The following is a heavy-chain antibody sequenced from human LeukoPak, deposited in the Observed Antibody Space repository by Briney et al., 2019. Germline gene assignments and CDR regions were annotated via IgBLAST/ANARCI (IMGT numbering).Heavy chain of an antibody. D-gene: IGHD3-3*01. Sequence: GASVKVSCKASGYTFTAYYMHWVRQPPGQGLEWMGRINPTSGGTNYAQKFQGRVTMTTDTSISTAYMELSRLRSDDTTVYYCASIRLLEWHFSYWGQGTLVTVSS. V-gene: IGHV1-2*06. J-gene: IGHJ4*02. CDR3: ASIRLLEWHFSY. CDR1: GYTFTAYY. CDR2: INPTSGGT.